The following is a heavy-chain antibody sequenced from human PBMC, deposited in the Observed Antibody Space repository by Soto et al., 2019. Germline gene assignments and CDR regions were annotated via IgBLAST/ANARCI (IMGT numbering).Heavy chain of an antibody. Sequence: GSLRLSCAASGFTFSSYAMSWVRQAPGKGLEWVSAISGSGGSTYYADSVKGRFTISRDNSKNTLYLQMNSLRAEDTAVYYCAKGPTMIVVVITGYNWFDPWGQGTLVTVSS. CDR3: AKGPTMIVVVITGYNWFDP. D-gene: IGHD3-22*01. CDR1: GFTFSSYA. V-gene: IGHV3-23*01. J-gene: IGHJ5*02. CDR2: ISGSGGST.